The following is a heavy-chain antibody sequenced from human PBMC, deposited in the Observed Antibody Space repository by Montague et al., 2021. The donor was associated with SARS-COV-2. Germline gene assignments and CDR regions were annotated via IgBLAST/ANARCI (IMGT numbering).Heavy chain of an antibody. D-gene: IGHD2-2*01. Sequence: SLRLSCAASRLPFNGYAMHWVRQAPGKGLEWLTFISHDESNHRYAGSVKGRFTISRDNSKNTLYLQMNSLRAEDTAVYYCARALSFSNWFDPWGQGTLVTVSS. CDR2: ISHDESNH. V-gene: IGHV3-30*14. CDR3: ARALSFSNWFDP. J-gene: IGHJ5*02. CDR1: RLPFNGYA.